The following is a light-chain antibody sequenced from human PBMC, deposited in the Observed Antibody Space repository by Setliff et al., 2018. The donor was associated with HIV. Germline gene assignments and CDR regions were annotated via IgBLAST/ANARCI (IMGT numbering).Light chain of an antibody. CDR2: DVI. Sequence: QSALTQPASVSGSPGESITMSCTGTNGNVGGYNYVSWYQQYPGKAPKLLIFDVIQRPSGISDLFSGSKSGNTASLTISGVQTEDEALYYCSSFAHADTSPVVFGGGPKVTVL. V-gene: IGLV2-14*03. J-gene: IGLJ2*01. CDR3: SSFAHADTSPVV. CDR1: NGNVGGYNY.